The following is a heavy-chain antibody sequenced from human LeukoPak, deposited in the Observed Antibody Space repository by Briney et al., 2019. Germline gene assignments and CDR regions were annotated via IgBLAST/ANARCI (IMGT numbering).Heavy chain of an antibody. CDR3: TRGRIAVAGYVRLWFDY. Sequence: GASLRLSCTASAFAFGGYAISCVRWAPGHGREWVGFIGSKDYGGTTYYDPSVKGRFTISRDDSKSIAYLQMTSLKTEDTAVYYCTRGRIAVAGYVRLWFDYWGQGTLVTVSS. J-gene: IGHJ4*02. CDR1: AFAFGGYA. D-gene: IGHD6-19*01. CDR2: IGSKDYGGTT. V-gene: IGHV3-49*04.